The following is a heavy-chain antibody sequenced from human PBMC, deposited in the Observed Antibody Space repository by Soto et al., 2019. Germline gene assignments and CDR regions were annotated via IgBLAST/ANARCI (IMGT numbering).Heavy chain of an antibody. D-gene: IGHD5-12*01. Sequence: VQLVESGGGLVQPGGSLRLSCAASGFTFSSYSMNWVRQAPGKGLEWVSYISSSSSAIYYADSVKGRFTISRDNAKNSLYLQMNSLRAEDTAVYYCARCSRGYSGYDYYYYYYMDVWGKGTTVTVSS. CDR2: ISSSSSAI. J-gene: IGHJ6*03. CDR1: GFTFSSYS. V-gene: IGHV3-48*01. CDR3: ARCSRGYSGYDYYYYYYMDV.